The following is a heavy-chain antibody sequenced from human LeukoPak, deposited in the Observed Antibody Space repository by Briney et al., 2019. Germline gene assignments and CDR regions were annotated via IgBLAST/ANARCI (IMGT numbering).Heavy chain of an antibody. D-gene: IGHD6-19*01. CDR3: ARELGIAVPRSIDY. V-gene: IGHV3-21*01. Sequence: SGGSLRLSCAASGFTFSSYSMNWVRQAPGKGLEWVSSISSGSSYIYYADSLKGRFTISRDNAKNSLYLQMNSLRAEDTAVYYCARELGIAVPRSIDYWGQGTLVTVSS. CDR1: GFTFSSYS. CDR2: ISSGSSYI. J-gene: IGHJ4*02.